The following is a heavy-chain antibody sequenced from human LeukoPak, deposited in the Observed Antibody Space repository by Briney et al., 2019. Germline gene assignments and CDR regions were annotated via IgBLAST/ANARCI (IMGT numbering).Heavy chain of an antibody. CDR1: GGSFSGYY. Sequence: SETLSLTCAVYGGSFSGYYWSWIRQPPGKGLEWIGEINHSGSTNYNPSLKSRVTISVDTSKNQFSLKLSSVTAADTAVYYCARALPPLRRGGFDPWGQGTLVTVSS. V-gene: IGHV4-34*01. CDR3: ARALPPLRRGGFDP. J-gene: IGHJ5*02. CDR2: INHSGST. D-gene: IGHD3-16*01.